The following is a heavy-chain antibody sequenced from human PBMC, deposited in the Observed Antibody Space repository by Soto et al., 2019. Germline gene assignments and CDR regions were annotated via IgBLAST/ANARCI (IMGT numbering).Heavy chain of an antibody. Sequence: VQLVESGGGLVQPGRSLRLSCAASGFTFDDYAMHWVRQAPGKGLEWVSGISWNSGSIGYADSVKGRFTISRDNAKNSLYLQMNSLRAEDTALYYCAKDIGGDTEPDPWGQGTLVTVSS. V-gene: IGHV3-9*01. CDR3: AKDIGGDTEPDP. J-gene: IGHJ5*02. CDR2: ISWNSGSI. CDR1: GFTFDDYA. D-gene: IGHD5-18*01.